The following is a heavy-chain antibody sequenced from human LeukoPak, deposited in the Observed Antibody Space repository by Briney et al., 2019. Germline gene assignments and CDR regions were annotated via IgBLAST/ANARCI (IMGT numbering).Heavy chain of an antibody. D-gene: IGHD6-13*01. CDR3: ARSAPGYSSSWYNY. V-gene: IGHV3-64*01. CDR1: GFTFSSYA. J-gene: IGHJ4*02. CDR2: IRSNGGST. Sequence: PGGSLRLSCAASGFTFSSYAMHWVRQAPGKGLEYVSAIRSNGGSTYYANSVKGRFTISRDNSKNTLYLQMGSLRAEDTAVYYCARSAPGYSSSWYNYWGQGNLVTVSS.